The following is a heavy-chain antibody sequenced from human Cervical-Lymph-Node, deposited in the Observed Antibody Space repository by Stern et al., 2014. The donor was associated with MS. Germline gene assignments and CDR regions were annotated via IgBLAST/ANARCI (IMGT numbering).Heavy chain of an antibody. CDR1: GYSFTSYW. J-gene: IGHJ4*02. CDR3: GRQGKGVIAPTSYFDY. V-gene: IGHV5-51*01. CDR2: IYPGGSDT. Sequence: EVQLVESGAEVKKPGESLKISCAVSGYSFTSYWIGWVRQMPGKGPEWMGLIYPGGSDTRYSPSFQGPVTISAAPSLTTAYLHWSSLKASDTAIYYCGRQGKGVIAPTSYFDYWGQGNLVTVSS. D-gene: IGHD2-21*01.